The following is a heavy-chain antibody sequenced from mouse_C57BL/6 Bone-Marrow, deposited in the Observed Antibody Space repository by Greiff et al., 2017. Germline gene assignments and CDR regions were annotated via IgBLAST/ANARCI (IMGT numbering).Heavy chain of an antibody. J-gene: IGHJ2*01. V-gene: IGHV1-74*01. Sequence: QVQLQQPGAELVKPGASVKVSCKASGYTFTSYWMHWVKQRPGQGLEWIGRIHPSDSDTNYNQKFKGKATLTVDKSSSTAYLQLSSLTSEDSAVYYGEIENRELNRVYYYCSKDYWGQGTTLTVSS. CDR3: EIENRELNRVYYYCSKDY. CDR2: IHPSDSDT. D-gene: IGHD1-1*01. CDR1: GYTFTSYW.